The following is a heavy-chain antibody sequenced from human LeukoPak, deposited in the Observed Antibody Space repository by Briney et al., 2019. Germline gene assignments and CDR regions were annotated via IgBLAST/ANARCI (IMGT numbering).Heavy chain of an antibody. J-gene: IGHJ3*02. D-gene: IGHD5-18*01. Sequence: GGSLRLSVARSGFTLRSYAMHWFRQPPAKGLGGVAFIRYDGSNKYYADSVKGRFTISRDNSKNTLYLQMNSLRAEDTAVYYCAKDRGYSYGDAFDIWGQGTMVTVSS. CDR2: IRYDGSNK. CDR3: AKDRGYSYGDAFDI. V-gene: IGHV3-30*02. CDR1: GFTLRSYA.